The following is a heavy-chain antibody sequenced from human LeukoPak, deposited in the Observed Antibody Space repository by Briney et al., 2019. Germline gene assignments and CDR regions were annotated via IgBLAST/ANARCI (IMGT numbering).Heavy chain of an antibody. CDR1: GYTLTELS. D-gene: IGHD6-13*01. Sequence: ASVKVSCKVSGYTLTELSMHWVRQAPGKGLEWMGGFDPEDGETIYAQKFQGRVTMTEDTSTDTAYMELSSLRSEDTAAYYCATDQGRGAAAGLFDYWGQGTLVTVSS. CDR3: ATDQGRGAAAGLFDY. J-gene: IGHJ4*02. V-gene: IGHV1-24*01. CDR2: FDPEDGET.